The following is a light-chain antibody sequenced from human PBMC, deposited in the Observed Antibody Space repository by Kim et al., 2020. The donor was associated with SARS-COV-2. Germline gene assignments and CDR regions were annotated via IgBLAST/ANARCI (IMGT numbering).Light chain of an antibody. CDR1: QSISSS. J-gene: IGKJ3*01. CDR2: AAS. Sequence: SVSPGEKATLSARASQSISSSLAWYQQKPGQAPRLLIYAASIRATGIPARFSGSGSGTEFTLTISSLQSEDFAVYYYQQYHNWDTFGPGTKVDIK. CDR3: QQYHNWDT. V-gene: IGKV3D-15*01.